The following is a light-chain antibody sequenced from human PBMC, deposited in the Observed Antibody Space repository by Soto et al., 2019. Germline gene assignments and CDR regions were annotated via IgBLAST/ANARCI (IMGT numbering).Light chain of an antibody. CDR2: EDN. CDR1: KLGDKY. Sequence: SYELTQPPSVSVSPGQTASITCSGHKLGDKYAFWYQQKSGQSPELVIYEDNKRPSGIPGRFSGSNSGNTATLTISGTQAMDEADFYCQAWDRNTVVFGGGTQLTVL. J-gene: IGLJ2*01. V-gene: IGLV3-1*01. CDR3: QAWDRNTVV.